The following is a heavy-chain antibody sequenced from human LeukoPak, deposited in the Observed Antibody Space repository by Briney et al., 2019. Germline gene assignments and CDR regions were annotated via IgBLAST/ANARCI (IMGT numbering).Heavy chain of an antibody. Sequence: GASVKVSCKAFGYTFSSHAMNWVRQAPGQGLELMGWINTGNGNTKYSQKFQGRVTITRDTSASTAYMELSSLRSEDTAVYYCASRLRYFDWLPDEDAFDIWGQGTMVTVSS. CDR3: ASRLRYFDWLPDEDAFDI. CDR2: INTGNGNT. V-gene: IGHV1-3*04. J-gene: IGHJ3*02. CDR1: GYTFSSHA. D-gene: IGHD3-9*01.